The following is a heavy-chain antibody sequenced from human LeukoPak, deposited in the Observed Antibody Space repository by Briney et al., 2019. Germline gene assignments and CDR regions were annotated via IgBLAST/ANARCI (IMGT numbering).Heavy chain of an antibody. V-gene: IGHV3-30*18. CDR1: GFTFSTYG. J-gene: IGHJ4*02. D-gene: IGHD6-6*01. Sequence: PGRSLRLSCAASGFTFSTYGMHWVRQSPGKGLEWVAVISNDGSYKYLADSVKGRFTISRDNSKNTLYLQINTLRAEDTAMYYCAKANAREFDYWGQGTLVIVSS. CDR2: ISNDGSYK. CDR3: AKANAREFDY.